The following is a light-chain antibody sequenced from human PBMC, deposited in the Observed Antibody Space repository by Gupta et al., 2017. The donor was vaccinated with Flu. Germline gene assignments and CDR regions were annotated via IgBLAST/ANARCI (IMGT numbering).Light chain of an antibody. CDR3: EQYASVPET. CDR1: QMGSYSSTNQNN. Sequence: SRGERATSNGKASQMGSYSSTNQNNLAWYQQKPGQPPRLLIYWASTREAGGPARISGSGSGTDFTLTITSRQAEDVAVYYCEQYASVPETFGQGTKVEIK. J-gene: IGKJ1*01. V-gene: IGKV4-1*01. CDR2: WAS.